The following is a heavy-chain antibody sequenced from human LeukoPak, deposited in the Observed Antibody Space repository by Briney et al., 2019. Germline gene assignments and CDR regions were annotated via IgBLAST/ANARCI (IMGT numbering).Heavy chain of an antibody. CDR3: GRDRFTWGSHHFPEH. CDR2: INPRGGST. CDR1: GYSFADYR. J-gene: IGHJ1*01. Sequence: GASVKVSCKASGYSFADYRIRWVRQAPGQGLEWMGIINPRGGSTTYAQKFQGRVTMTRDSSANTVSMEVNSLRSDDTAMYYCGRDRFTWGSHHFPEHWGQGTLVTVSS. V-gene: IGHV1-46*01. D-gene: IGHD3-16*01.